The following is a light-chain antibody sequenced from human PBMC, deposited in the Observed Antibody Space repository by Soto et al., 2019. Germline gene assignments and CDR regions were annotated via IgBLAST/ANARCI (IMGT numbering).Light chain of an antibody. J-gene: IGKJ4*01. V-gene: IGKV3-11*01. Sequence: EIVLTQSPATLPLSPGERATLSCRASQSVNSYLAWSQQKPGQAPRLLIYDASNRATGIPARFSGSGSGTDFPLTISSLEPEDFAVYYCQQRSNWPLTFGGGTKVEIK. CDR2: DAS. CDR1: QSVNSY. CDR3: QQRSNWPLT.